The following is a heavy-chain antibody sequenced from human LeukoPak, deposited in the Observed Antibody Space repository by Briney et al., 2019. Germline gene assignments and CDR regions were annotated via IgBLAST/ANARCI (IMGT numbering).Heavy chain of an antibody. CDR3: ARGITMVRGVPHPGY. CDR1: GYTFTGYY. CDR2: INPNSGGT. J-gene: IGHJ4*02. Sequence: ASVTVSCTASGYTFTGYYMHWVRQAPGQGLEWMGWINPNSGGTNYAQKFQGRVTMTRDTSISTAYMELSRLRSDDTAVYYCARGITMVRGVPHPGYWGQGTLVTVSS. D-gene: IGHD3-10*01. V-gene: IGHV1-2*02.